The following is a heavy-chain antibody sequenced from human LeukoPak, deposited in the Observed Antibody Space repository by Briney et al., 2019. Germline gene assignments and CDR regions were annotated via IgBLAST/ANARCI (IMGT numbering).Heavy chain of an antibody. Sequence: GASVKVSCKASGYTFTSYGITWVRQAPGQGLEWMGWISAYNGNTNYAQKLQGGVTVTTDTSTSTAYMELSSLRSEDTAVYYCARTLGYCSSTSCYRPRNMYVWGKGTTVTVSS. D-gene: IGHD2-2*01. CDR2: ISAYNGNT. J-gene: IGHJ6*03. CDR1: GYTFTSYG. CDR3: ARTLGYCSSTSCYRPRNMYV. V-gene: IGHV1-18*01.